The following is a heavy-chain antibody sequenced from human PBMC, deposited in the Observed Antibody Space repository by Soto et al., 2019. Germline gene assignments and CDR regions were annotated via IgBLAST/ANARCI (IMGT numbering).Heavy chain of an antibody. J-gene: IGHJ3*02. CDR1: GFTFSDYS. CDR3: ARRSAVTTSHSFDI. CDR2: IRSTDSSI. Sequence: QEQLVESGGGLVKPGGSLRPSCAASGFTFSDYSMSWIRQAPGKGLEWISYIRSTDSSIFYADSVKGRFTISRDNARSSLYLQMDSLRAEDTAVYYCARRSAVTTSHSFDIWGQGTMVTASS. V-gene: IGHV3-11*01. D-gene: IGHD4-17*01.